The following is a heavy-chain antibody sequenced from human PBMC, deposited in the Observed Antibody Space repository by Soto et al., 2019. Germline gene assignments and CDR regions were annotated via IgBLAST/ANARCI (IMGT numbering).Heavy chain of an antibody. J-gene: IGHJ4*02. CDR2: IIPILGIA. CDR1: RGTFSSYT. D-gene: IGHD3-22*01. Sequence: ASVKVSCKASRGTFSSYTISWVRQAPGQGLELMGRIIPILGIANYAQKFQGRVTITADKSTSTAYMELSSLRSEDTAVYYCASLLPGYYYDSSGYYYWGQGTMVTVSS. CDR3: ASLLPGYYYDSSGYYY. V-gene: IGHV1-69*02.